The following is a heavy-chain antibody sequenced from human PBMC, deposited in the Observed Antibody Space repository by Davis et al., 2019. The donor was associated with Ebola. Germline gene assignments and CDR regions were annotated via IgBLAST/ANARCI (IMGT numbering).Heavy chain of an antibody. CDR1: GDSTSNYF. J-gene: IGHJ2*01. CDR2: ISYSGST. D-gene: IGHD5-18*01. Sequence: MLSETLSLTCPVSGDSTSNYFWSWIRQPPGKGLEWPGYISYSGSTNYNPSLKSRVTISLDTSKNQFSLRLSSVTAADTAVYYCARDGGYNYDWYFDIWGRGTLVTVSS. V-gene: IGHV4-59*01. CDR3: ARDGGYNYDWYFDI.